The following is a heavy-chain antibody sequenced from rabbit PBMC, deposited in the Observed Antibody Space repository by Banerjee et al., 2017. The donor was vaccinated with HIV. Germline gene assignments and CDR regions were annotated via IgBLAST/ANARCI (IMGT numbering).Heavy chain of an antibody. D-gene: IGHD8-1*01. CDR3: ARDGYGGVSYEGFDL. CDR1: GFSFSYGQY. CDR2: IHTGIGGRT. V-gene: IGHV1S40*01. Sequence: QSLEESGGDLVKPGASLTLTCTVSGFSFSYGQYMCWVRQAPGKGLEWIACIHTGIGGRTYYATWAKGRFTISKTSSTTVTLQMTSLTAADTATYFCARDGYGGVSYEGFDLWGQGTLVTVS. J-gene: IGHJ4*01.